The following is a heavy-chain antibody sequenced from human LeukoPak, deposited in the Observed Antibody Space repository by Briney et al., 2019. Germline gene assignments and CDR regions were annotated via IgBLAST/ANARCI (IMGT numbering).Heavy chain of an antibody. CDR2: IYYSGST. D-gene: IGHD3-9*01. CDR1: SGSISSYY. Sequence: SETLSLTCTVSSGSISSYYWSWIRQPPGKGLEWIGYIYYSGSTNYNPSLKSRVTISVDTSKNQFSLKLSSVTAADTAVYYCARGVLRYSNWFDPWGQGTLVTVSS. V-gene: IGHV4-59*01. CDR3: ARGVLRYSNWFDP. J-gene: IGHJ5*02.